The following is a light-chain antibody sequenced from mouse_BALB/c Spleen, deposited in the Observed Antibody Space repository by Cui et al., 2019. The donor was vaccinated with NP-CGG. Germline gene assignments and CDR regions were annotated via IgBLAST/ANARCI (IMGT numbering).Light chain of an antibody. J-gene: IGLJ1*01. CDR3: ALWYSNHWV. CDR1: TGAVTTYNY. V-gene: IGLV1*01. CDR2: GTN. Sequence: QAVVTQEPALPTSLGETVTLTCRSSTGAVTTYNYANWVQEKPDHLFTGLIGGTNNRAPGVPARFSGSLIGDKAALTITGAQTEDEAIYFCALWYSNHWVFGGGTKLTVL.